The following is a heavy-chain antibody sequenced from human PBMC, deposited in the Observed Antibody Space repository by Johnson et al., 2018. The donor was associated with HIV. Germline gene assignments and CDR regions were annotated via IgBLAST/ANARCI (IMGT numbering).Heavy chain of an antibody. CDR1: GFTFDDYA. CDR2: ISWNSGFI. CDR3: AKDQASGYYCDAFDI. Sequence: VQLVESGGGLVQPGRSLRLSCAASGFTFDDYAMHWVRQAPGKGLEWVSGISWNSGFIGYADSVKGRFTISRDNAKNSLYLQMNSLRAEDTAVYYCAKDQASGYYCDAFDIWGQGTMVTVSS. J-gene: IGHJ3*02. D-gene: IGHD3-22*01. V-gene: IGHV3-9*01.